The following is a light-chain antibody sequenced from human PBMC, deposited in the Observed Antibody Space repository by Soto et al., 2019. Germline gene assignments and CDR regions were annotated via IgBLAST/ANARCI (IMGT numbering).Light chain of an antibody. Sequence: EIVMTQSPATLSVSPGERATLSCRASQSVNYNLAWYQQKPGQAPRVLIYGASTRATGIPARFSGRGFGTEFTLTISSLQSEDFAIYSCQQYNNWPPYTFGQGTKLEMK. CDR1: QSVNYN. J-gene: IGKJ2*01. V-gene: IGKV3-15*01. CDR3: QQYNNWPPYT. CDR2: GAS.